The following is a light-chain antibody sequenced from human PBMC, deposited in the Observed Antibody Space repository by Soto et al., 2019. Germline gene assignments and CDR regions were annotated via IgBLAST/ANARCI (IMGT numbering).Light chain of an antibody. J-gene: IGKJ1*01. CDR1: QSVFSS. CDR3: QQYHSWPA. Sequence: EIVMTQSPATLSVSPGERATLSCRASQSVFSSLAWYQQRPGQAPRLLIYGSATSATGIPDRFSGSGSGTEFTLTISSLQSEDSAVYYCQQYHSWPAFGQGTKVEIK. V-gene: IGKV3-15*01. CDR2: GSA.